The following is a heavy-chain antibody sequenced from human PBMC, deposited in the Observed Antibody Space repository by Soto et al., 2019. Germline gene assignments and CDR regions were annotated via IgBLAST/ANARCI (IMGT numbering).Heavy chain of an antibody. Sequence: VESGGALVQPGGSLRLSCAGSGFTVSISYMTWVRQVPGKGLEWVSIRHSDGRSYHAESVKGRFTISTDDSENTLYLQMSSLRAEDTAVYYCAKRKYCTSTTCFDYWGQGTQVTVSS. D-gene: IGHD2-2*01. J-gene: IGHJ4*02. CDR2: RHSDGRS. CDR3: AKRKYCTSTTCFDY. V-gene: IGHV3-66*01. CDR1: GFTVSISY.